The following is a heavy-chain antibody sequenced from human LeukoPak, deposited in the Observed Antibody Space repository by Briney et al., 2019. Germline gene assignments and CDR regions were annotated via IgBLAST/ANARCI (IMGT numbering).Heavy chain of an antibody. CDR1: GLTFSSYW. CDR2: IKQDGSEK. J-gene: IGHJ4*02. Sequence: PGGSLRLSCAASGLTFSSYWMSWVRQAPGKGLEWVANIKQDGSEKYYVGSVKGRFTISRDNAKNSLYPQMNSLRAEDTAVYYCARGVPDYYDSSGYSYYFDYWGQGTLVTVSS. CDR3: ARGVPDYYDSSGYSYYFDY. D-gene: IGHD3-22*01. V-gene: IGHV3-7*04.